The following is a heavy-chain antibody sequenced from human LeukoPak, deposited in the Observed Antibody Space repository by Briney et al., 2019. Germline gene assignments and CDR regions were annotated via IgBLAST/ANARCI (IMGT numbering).Heavy chain of an antibody. J-gene: IGHJ4*02. V-gene: IGHV4-31*03. CDR2: IYYSGST. CDR1: GGSISSGGYY. CDR3: ARGQYSGSHFDY. D-gene: IGHD5-12*01. Sequence: SETLSLTCTVSGGSISSGGYYWSWIRQHPGKGLEWIGYIYYSGSTYYNPSLKSRVTISVDTSKNQFSLKLSSVTAADTAVYHCARGQYSGSHFDYWGQGTLVTVSS.